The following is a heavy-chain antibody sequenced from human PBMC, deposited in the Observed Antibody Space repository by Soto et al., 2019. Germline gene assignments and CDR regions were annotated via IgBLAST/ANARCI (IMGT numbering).Heavy chain of an antibody. J-gene: IGHJ4*02. D-gene: IGHD1-1*01. CDR3: ARELGTTYYFDY. CDR1: GGSISSGGYY. Sequence: PSETLSLTCTVSGGSISSGGYYWSWIRQHPGEGLEWIGYIYYSGSTYYNPSLKSRVTISVDTSKNQFSLKLSSVTAADTAVYYCARELGTTYYFDYWGQGTLVTVSS. V-gene: IGHV4-31*03. CDR2: IYYSGST.